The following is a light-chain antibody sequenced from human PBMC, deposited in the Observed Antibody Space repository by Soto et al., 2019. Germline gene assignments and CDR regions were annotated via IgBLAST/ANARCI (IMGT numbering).Light chain of an antibody. J-gene: IGKJ1*01. Sequence: IVMTQSALSLPVHPGQPASIYCRYIQSLLHSNGYNYLDWYLQKPGQSPEILIYLGSNRASGVPDRFSGSGSGTDFTLQISRVEAEDVGVYYCKQALQTRTFGQGTKVDIK. V-gene: IGKV2-28*01. CDR3: KQALQTRT. CDR1: QSLLHSNGYNY. CDR2: LGS.